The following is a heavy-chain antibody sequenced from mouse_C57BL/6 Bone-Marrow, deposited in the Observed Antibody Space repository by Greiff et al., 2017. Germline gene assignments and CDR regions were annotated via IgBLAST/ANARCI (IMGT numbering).Heavy chain of an antibody. CDR1: GFTFSSYA. J-gene: IGHJ3*01. Sequence: EVMLVESGGGLVKPGGSLKLSCAASGFTFSSYAMSWVRQTPEKRLAWVATISDGGSYTYYPDNVKGRFTISRDNAKNNLYLQMSHLKSEDTAMYYCARDRDYYGSSLFAYWGQGTLVTVSA. CDR3: ARDRDYYGSSLFAY. V-gene: IGHV5-4*01. CDR2: ISDGGSYT. D-gene: IGHD1-1*01.